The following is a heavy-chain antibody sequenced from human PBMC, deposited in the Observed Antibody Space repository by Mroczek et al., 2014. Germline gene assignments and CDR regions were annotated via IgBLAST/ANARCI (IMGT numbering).Heavy chain of an antibody. D-gene: IGHD1-1*01. Sequence: QVQLQQWGAGLLKPSETLSLTCAVYGGSFSGYYWSWIRQPPGKGLEWIGEINHSGSTNYNPSLKSRVTISVDTSKNQFSLKLSSVTAADTAVYYCARGFSPRVRKYYYYYGMDVWGQGTTVTVSS. CDR3: ARGFSPRVRKYYYYYGMDV. CDR1: GGSFSGYY. CDR2: INHSGST. V-gene: IGHV4-34*01. J-gene: IGHJ6*02.